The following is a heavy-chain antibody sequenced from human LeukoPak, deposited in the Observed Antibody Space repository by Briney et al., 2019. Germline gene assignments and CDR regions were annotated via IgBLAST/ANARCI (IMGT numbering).Heavy chain of an antibody. J-gene: IGHJ4*02. Sequence: GGSLRLSCAASGFTYSSYSMNWVRQAPGKGLEWVSSISSSSSYIYYADSVKGRFTISRDNARNSLYLQMNSLRAEDTAVYYCARDSGDGYNPYYFDYWGQGTLVTVSS. V-gene: IGHV3-21*01. D-gene: IGHD5-24*01. CDR3: ARDSGDGYNPYYFDY. CDR1: GFTYSSYS. CDR2: ISSSSSYI.